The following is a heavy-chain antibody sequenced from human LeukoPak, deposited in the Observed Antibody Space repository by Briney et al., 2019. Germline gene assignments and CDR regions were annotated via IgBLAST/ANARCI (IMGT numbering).Heavy chain of an antibody. CDR3: ARDHDSSLSGG. CDR2: MNPNSGNT. D-gene: IGHD3-22*01. J-gene: IGHJ4*02. Sequence: GASVKVSCKASGYTFTSYGISWVRQAPGQGLEWMGWMNPNSGNTGYAQKFQGRVTMTRDTSISTAYMELSRLRSDDTAVYYCARDHDSSLSGGWGQGTLVTVSS. CDR1: GYTFTSYG. V-gene: IGHV1-8*02.